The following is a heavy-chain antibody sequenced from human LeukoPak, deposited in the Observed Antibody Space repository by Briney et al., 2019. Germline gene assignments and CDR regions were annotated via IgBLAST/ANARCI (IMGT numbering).Heavy chain of an antibody. Sequence: GGSLRLSCAASGFTFSSYGMHWVRQAPGKGLEWVAFIRCDGSNKYYADSVKGRFTISRDNSKNTLYLQMNSLRAEDTAVYYCARHVVAVGFDYWGQGTVVIVSS. D-gene: IGHD3-22*01. J-gene: IGHJ4*02. CDR2: IRCDGSNK. CDR1: GFTFSSYG. V-gene: IGHV3-30*02. CDR3: ARHVVAVGFDY.